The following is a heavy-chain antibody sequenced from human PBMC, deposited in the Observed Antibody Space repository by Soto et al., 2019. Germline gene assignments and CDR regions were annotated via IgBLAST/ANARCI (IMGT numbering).Heavy chain of an antibody. V-gene: IGHV1-8*01. CDR3: ARATPFVAVAGTGVVADMHAFDI. CDR2: MNPNSGNT. J-gene: IGHJ3*02. Sequence: SVKVSCNASGYTFTSYDINWVREATVQGLEWMGWMNPNSGNTGYAQKFQGRVTMTRNTSISTAYMELSSLRSEDTAVYYCARATPFVAVAGTGVVADMHAFDIWGQGTMVTVSS. CDR1: GYTFTSYD. D-gene: IGHD6-19*01.